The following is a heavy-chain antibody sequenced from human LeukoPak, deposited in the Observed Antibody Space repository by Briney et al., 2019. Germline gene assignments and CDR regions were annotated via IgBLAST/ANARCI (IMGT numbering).Heavy chain of an antibody. D-gene: IGHD2-21*01. CDR3: ARETIGCGGDCYSLSAFDI. V-gene: IGHV3-48*02. CDR2: ISSSSSTI. Sequence: GGSLRLSCAASGFTFSSYSMNWVRQAPGKGLEWVSYISSSSSTIYYADSVKGRFTISRDNAKNSLYLQMNSLRDEDTAVYYCARETIGCGGDCYSLSAFDIWGQGTMVTVSS. CDR1: GFTFSSYS. J-gene: IGHJ3*02.